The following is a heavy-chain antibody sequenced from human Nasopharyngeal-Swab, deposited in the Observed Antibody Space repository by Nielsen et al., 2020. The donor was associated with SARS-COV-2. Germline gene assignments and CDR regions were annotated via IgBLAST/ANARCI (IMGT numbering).Heavy chain of an antibody. J-gene: IGHJ4*02. D-gene: IGHD2-21*01. CDR2: ISYEGSIR. CDR3: AKSMAYFQLSGTYNIDF. Sequence: GGSLRPSCAASGFTFNYFGMHWVRQAPGKGLEWVAFISYEGSIRNYIDSVKGRFTVSRDSSKNTVYLQMNSLRPDDTAVYFCAKSMAYFQLSGTYNIDFWGQGTLVTVSS. CDR1: GFTFNYFG. V-gene: IGHV3-30*18.